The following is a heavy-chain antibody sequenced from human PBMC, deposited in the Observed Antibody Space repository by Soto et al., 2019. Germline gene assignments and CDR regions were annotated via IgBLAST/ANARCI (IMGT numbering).Heavy chain of an antibody. CDR1: GFTFSSYG. Sequence: GGSLRLSCAASGFTFSSYGMHWVRQAPGKGLEWVAVISYDGSNKYYADSVKGRFTISRDNSKNTLYLQMNSLRAEDTAVYYCAKPYYYDSSGYSYWGQGTLVTASS. V-gene: IGHV3-30*18. D-gene: IGHD3-22*01. CDR2: ISYDGSNK. J-gene: IGHJ4*02. CDR3: AKPYYYDSSGYSY.